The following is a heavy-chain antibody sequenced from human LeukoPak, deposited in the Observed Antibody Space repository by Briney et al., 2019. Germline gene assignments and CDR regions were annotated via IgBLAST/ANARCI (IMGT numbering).Heavy chain of an antibody. D-gene: IGHD1-14*01. Sequence: ASVKVSCKASGYTFTGYYMHWVRQAPGQGLKWVGRINPNSGGTNYAQKFQGRVTMTRDTSISTAYMELSRLRSDDTAVYYCARDLFESTSRSARKTGYNWFDPWGQGTLVTVSS. CDR2: INPNSGGT. J-gene: IGHJ5*02. V-gene: IGHV1-2*06. CDR3: ARDLFESTSRSARKTGYNWFDP. CDR1: GYTFTGYY.